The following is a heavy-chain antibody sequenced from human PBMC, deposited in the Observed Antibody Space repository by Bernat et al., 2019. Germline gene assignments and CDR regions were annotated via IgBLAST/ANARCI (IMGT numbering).Heavy chain of an antibody. V-gene: IGHV1-18*01. CDR3: ARHYSWSYWGEDDAFDI. CDR1: GYTFTGYG. Sequence: QVQLVQSGAEVKKPGASVKVSCKASGYTFTGYGISWVRQAPGQGLEWMGLISAYNGNTNYAQKLQGRVTMTTDTSTSTAYMELMSLRSDDTAVYYCARHYSWSYWGEDDAFDIWGQGTMVTVSS. D-gene: IGHD1-26*01. CDR2: ISAYNGNT. J-gene: IGHJ3*02.